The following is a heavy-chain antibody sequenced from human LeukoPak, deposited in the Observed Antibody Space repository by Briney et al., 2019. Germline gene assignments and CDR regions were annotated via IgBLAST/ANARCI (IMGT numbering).Heavy chain of an antibody. D-gene: IGHD6-13*01. Sequence: ASVKASCKASGYTLTSYGISWVRQAPGQGLEWMGWISAYNGNTNYAQKLQGRVTMTTDTSTSTAYMELRSLRSDDTAVYYCARDIAAAEGENYWGQGTLVTVSS. CDR3: ARDIAAAEGENY. CDR2: ISAYNGNT. V-gene: IGHV1-18*01. J-gene: IGHJ4*02. CDR1: GYTLTSYG.